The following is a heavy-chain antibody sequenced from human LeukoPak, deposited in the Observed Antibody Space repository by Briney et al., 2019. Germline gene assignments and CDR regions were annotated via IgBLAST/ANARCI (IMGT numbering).Heavy chain of an antibody. Sequence: SGTLSLTCTVSGGSISSGGYYWSWIRQHPGKGLEWIGYIYYSGSTYYNPSLKSRVTISVDTSKNQFSLKLSSVTAADTAVYYCATRGGAYYDFWSGYYTSGLDVWGQGTTVTVSS. D-gene: IGHD3-3*01. V-gene: IGHV4-31*03. J-gene: IGHJ6*02. CDR1: GGSISSGGYY. CDR3: ATRGGAYYDFWSGYYTSGLDV. CDR2: IYYSGST.